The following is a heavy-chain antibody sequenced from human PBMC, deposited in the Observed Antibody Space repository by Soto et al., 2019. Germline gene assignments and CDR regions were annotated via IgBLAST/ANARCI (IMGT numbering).Heavy chain of an antibody. CDR2: IYPGDSDT. V-gene: IGHV5-51*01. D-gene: IGHD6-13*01. CDR3: ARVGGSSSWRAAFVKTPGLLYGMDV. Sequence: GESLKISCKGSGYSFTSYWTGWVRQMPGKGLEWMGIIYPGDSDTRYSPSFQGQVTISADKSISTAYLQWSSLKASDTAMYYCARVGGSSSWRAAFVKTPGLLYGMDVWGQVTTVTVSS. CDR1: GYSFTSYW. J-gene: IGHJ6*02.